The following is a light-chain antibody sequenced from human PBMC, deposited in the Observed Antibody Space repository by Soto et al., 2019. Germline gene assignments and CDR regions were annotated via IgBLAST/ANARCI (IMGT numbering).Light chain of an antibody. V-gene: IGLV2-14*01. CDR3: SSYTSSSTLV. CDR2: EVS. Sequence: QSALTQPASVSGSPGQSITISSIGTISDVGGYNYVSWYQQHPAKAPKLMIYEVSNRPSGVSNRFSGSKSGNTASLTISGLQAEDEADYYCSSYTSSSTLVFGTGTKLTVL. J-gene: IGLJ1*01. CDR1: ISDVGGYNY.